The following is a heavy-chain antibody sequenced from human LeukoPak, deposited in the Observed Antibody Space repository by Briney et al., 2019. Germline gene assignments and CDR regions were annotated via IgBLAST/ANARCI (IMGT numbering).Heavy chain of an antibody. Sequence: GGSLRLSCAASGFTFSSYAMHWVRQAPGKGLEWVAVISYDGSNKYYADSVKGRFTISRDNSKNTLYLQMNSLRAEDTAVYYCAKDPGPLAVAGWFDYWGQGTLVTVSS. CDR3: AKDPGPLAVAGWFDY. CDR2: ISYDGSNK. J-gene: IGHJ4*02. D-gene: IGHD6-19*01. V-gene: IGHV3-30-3*01. CDR1: GFTFSSYA.